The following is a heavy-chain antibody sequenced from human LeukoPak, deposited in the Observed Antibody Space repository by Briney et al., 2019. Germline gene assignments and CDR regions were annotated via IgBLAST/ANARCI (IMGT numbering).Heavy chain of an antibody. Sequence: SETLSLTYTVSGGSISSSSYYWGWIRQPPGKGLEWIGSIYYSGSTYYNPSLKSRVTISVDTSKNQFSLKLSSVTAADTAVYYCARTNWGNFDYWGQGTLVTVSS. CDR1: GGSISSSSYY. V-gene: IGHV4-39*01. CDR2: IYYSGST. D-gene: IGHD7-27*01. J-gene: IGHJ4*02. CDR3: ARTNWGNFDY.